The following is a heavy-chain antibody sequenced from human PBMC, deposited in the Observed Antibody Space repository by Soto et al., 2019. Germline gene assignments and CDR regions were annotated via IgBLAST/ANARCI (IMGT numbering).Heavy chain of an antibody. V-gene: IGHV4-61*01. Sequence: PSETLSLTCTVSGGSFKSGSYSWSWIRQPPGKGLEWIGYVYHTGRTSYNPSLKSRVTISVDTSKNQFSLKLSSVTAADTAVYYCARQEGIAAAGTPNWFDPWGQGTLVTVSS. CDR1: GGSFKSGSYS. CDR3: ARQEGIAAAGTPNWFDP. D-gene: IGHD6-13*01. CDR2: VYHTGRT. J-gene: IGHJ5*02.